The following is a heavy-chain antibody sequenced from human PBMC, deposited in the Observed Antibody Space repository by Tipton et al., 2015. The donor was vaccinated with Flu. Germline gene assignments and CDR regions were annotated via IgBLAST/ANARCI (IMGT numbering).Heavy chain of an antibody. CDR2: VYYSGTT. D-gene: IGHD2-15*01. V-gene: IGHV4-39*07. J-gene: IGHJ4*02. Sequence: TLSLTCTVSGASISSGSYYWAWIRQPPGKGLEWVGSVYYSGTTYYNPSLKSRVTISVDTSKNQFSLKVSSVTAAATAVYYCARVLVVAATPFDYWGQGILVLVSS. CDR1: GASISSGSYY. CDR3: ARVLVVAATPFDY.